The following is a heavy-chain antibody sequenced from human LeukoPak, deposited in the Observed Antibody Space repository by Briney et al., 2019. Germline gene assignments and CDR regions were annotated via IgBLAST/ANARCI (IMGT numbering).Heavy chain of an antibody. Sequence: GGSLRLSCAASGFTFSSYSMNWVRQAPGKGLEWVSSISSSSSYIYYADSVKGRFTISRDNAKNSLYLQMNSLRAEDTAVYYCAIIAAPGPDAFNIWGQGTMVTVSS. CDR2: ISSSSSYI. CDR3: AIIAAPGPDAFNI. V-gene: IGHV3-21*01. CDR1: GFTFSSYS. J-gene: IGHJ3*02. D-gene: IGHD6-6*01.